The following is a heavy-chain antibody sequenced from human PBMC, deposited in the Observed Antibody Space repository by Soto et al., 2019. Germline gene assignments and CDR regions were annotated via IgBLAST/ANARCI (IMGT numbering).Heavy chain of an antibody. Sequence: GGSLRLSCAASGFTFSSYAMSWVRQAPGKGLEWVSAISGSGGSTYYADSVKGRFTISRDNSKNTLYLQMNSPRAEDTAVYYCAKDPVFTMVLPEYYFDYWGQGTLVTVSS. J-gene: IGHJ4*02. V-gene: IGHV3-23*01. CDR1: GFTFSSYA. CDR2: ISGSGGST. CDR3: AKDPVFTMVLPEYYFDY. D-gene: IGHD3-10*01.